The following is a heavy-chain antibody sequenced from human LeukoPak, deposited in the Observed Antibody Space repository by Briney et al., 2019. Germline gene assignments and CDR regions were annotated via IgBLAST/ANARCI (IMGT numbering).Heavy chain of an antibody. Sequence: GGSLRLSCAASGFTFDDYAMRWVRQAPGKGLEWVSGISWNSGSIGYADSVKGRFTISRDNAKNSLYLQMNSLRAEDTALYYCAKDRYYYYDSSGYYGYDAFDIWGEGTMVTVSS. J-gene: IGHJ3*02. CDR3: AKDRYYYYDSSGYYGYDAFDI. CDR2: ISWNSGSI. V-gene: IGHV3-9*01. D-gene: IGHD3-22*01. CDR1: GFTFDDYA.